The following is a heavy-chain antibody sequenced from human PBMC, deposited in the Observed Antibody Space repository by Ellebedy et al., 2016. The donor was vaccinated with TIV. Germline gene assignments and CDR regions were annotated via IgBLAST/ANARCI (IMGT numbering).Heavy chain of an antibody. Sequence: GESLKISCAASGFTFSSYAMHWVRQAPGKGLEWVAVISYDGSNKYYADSVKGRFTISRDNSKNTLYLQMNSLRAEDTAVYYCARLESYSSGWCDYWGQGTLVTVSS. V-gene: IGHV3-30-3*01. J-gene: IGHJ4*02. D-gene: IGHD6-19*01. CDR2: ISYDGSNK. CDR3: ARLESYSSGWCDY. CDR1: GFTFSSYA.